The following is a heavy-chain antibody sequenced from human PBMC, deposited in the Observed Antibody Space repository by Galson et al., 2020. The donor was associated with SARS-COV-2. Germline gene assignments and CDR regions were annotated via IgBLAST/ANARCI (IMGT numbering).Heavy chain of an antibody. CDR3: ARDGGGTQWLANYYYYYMDV. J-gene: IGHJ6*03. CDR2: ISYDGSDK. CDR1: GFTFSSNS. V-gene: IGHV3-30*04. Sequence: GESLKISCAASGFTFSSNSMHWVRQAPGKGLEWVAIISYDGSDKNYADSVKGRFTISRDNSKSTLYLQMSSLRAEDTAVYYCARDGGGTQWLANYYYYYMDVWGKGTTVTISS. D-gene: IGHD6-19*01.